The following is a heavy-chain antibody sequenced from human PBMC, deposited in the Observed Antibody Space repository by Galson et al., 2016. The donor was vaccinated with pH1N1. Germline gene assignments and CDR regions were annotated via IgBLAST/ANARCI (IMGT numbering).Heavy chain of an antibody. CDR3: ARDRLYGSGSCDY. D-gene: IGHD3-10*01. J-gene: IGHJ4*02. CDR2: IDGDGRVI. V-gene: IGHV3-74*01. Sequence: SLRLSCAASGFTLGGYWMHWVRQLPGKGLEWVARIDGDGRVINYADSVKGRFTVSKDNGKNTLYLQMNSLRDEETAVFYCARDRLYGSGSCDYWGQGTLVTVSA. CDR1: GFTLGGYW.